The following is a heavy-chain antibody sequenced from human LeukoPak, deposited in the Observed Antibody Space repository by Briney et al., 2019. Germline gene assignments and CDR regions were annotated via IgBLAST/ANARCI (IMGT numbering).Heavy chain of an antibody. Sequence: APVKVSCKASGYTFTGYYMHWVRQAPGQGLEWMGWINPNSGGTNYAQKFQGRVTMTRGTSISTAYMEVSRLRSDDTAVYYCATTSGYNYGYNYWGQGTLVTVSS. J-gene: IGHJ4*02. D-gene: IGHD5-18*01. V-gene: IGHV1-2*02. CDR2: INPNSGGT. CDR3: ATTSGYNYGYNY. CDR1: GYTFTGYY.